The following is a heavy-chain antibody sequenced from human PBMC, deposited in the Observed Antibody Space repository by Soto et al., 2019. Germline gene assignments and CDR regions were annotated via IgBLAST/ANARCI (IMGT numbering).Heavy chain of an antibody. J-gene: IGHJ4*02. D-gene: IGHD6-19*01. V-gene: IGHV4-39*01. Sequence: QLQLQESGPGLVKTSETLSLTCTVSGGSISSSSYYWGWIRQPPGKGLEWIGPIYYSGRTYYNPSPTSRVTISVETSNTQSSLKLISVTAADTAVYYGARHAYTRGWADYWGQGTLVTASS. CDR1: GGSISSSSYY. CDR3: ARHAYTRGWADY. CDR2: IYYSGRT.